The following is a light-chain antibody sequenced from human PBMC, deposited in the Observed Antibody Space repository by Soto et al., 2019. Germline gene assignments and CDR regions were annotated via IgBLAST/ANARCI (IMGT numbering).Light chain of an antibody. CDR1: SSDVGGYHY. CDR2: EVS. CDR3: SSYAGSNNWV. J-gene: IGLJ3*02. V-gene: IGLV2-8*01. Sequence: QSALTQPPSASGSPGQSVPISCTGTSSDVGGYHYVSWYQQHPGQAPKLMIYEVSKRPSGVPDRFSGSKSGNTASLTVSGLQAEEEADYYCSSYAGSNNWVYGGGTKLTVL.